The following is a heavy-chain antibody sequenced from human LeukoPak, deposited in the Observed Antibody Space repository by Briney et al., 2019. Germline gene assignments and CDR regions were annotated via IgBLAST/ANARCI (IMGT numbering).Heavy chain of an antibody. D-gene: IGHD1-26*01. J-gene: IGHJ4*02. Sequence: GGSLRLSCAASGFIFNSHWMHWVRQAPGKGLAWVSRVNSDGRTTSYADSVKGRFTISRDNAKNTLYLQMNSLAVGHTAVYYCVYSVNSGFDYWGQGALVTVSS. CDR2: VNSDGRTT. V-gene: IGHV3-74*01. CDR1: GFIFNSHW. CDR3: VYSVNSGFDY.